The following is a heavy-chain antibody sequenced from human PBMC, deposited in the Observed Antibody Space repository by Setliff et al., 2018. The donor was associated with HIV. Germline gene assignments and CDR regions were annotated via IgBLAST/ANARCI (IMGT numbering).Heavy chain of an antibody. CDR3: ARDASISSPYDAFDI. CDR1: GFTFSSYA. CDR2: ISSNGGNT. Sequence: GGSLRLSCAASGFTFSSYAMHWVRQAPGKGLEYVSSISSNGGNTYYASSLKGRFTISRDNSKNTLYLQMGSLRAEDMAVYYCARDASISSPYDAFDIWGQGTMVT. J-gene: IGHJ3*02. D-gene: IGHD6-6*01. V-gene: IGHV3-64*01.